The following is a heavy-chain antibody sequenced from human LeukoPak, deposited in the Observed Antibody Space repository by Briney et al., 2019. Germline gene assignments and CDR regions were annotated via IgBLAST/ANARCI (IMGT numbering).Heavy chain of an antibody. CDR2: IIPIFGTA. Sequence: SVKVSCKASGGTFSSYAISWVRQAPGQGLEWMGGIIPIFGTANYAQKFQGRVTITADESTSTAYMELSSLRSEDTAVYYCAREAGKDGLNWFDPWGQGTLVTVSS. CDR3: AREAGKDGLNWFDP. V-gene: IGHV1-69*01. CDR1: GGTFSSYA. J-gene: IGHJ5*02. D-gene: IGHD1-1*01.